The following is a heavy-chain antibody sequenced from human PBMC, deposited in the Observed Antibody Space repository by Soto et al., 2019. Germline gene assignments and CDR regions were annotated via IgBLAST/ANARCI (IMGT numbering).Heavy chain of an antibody. D-gene: IGHD6-13*01. CDR3: ARDKIEYSSSWYDLDY. V-gene: IGHV3-21*01. CDR1: GFTFSSYS. CDR2: ISSSSSYI. J-gene: IGHJ4*02. Sequence: EVQLVESGGGLVKPGGSLRLSCAASGFTFSSYSMNWVRQAPGKGLEWVSSISSSSSYIYYADSVKGRFTISRDNAKNSLYLQMNSLRAEDTAVYYCARDKIEYSSSWYDLDYWGQGTLVTVSS.